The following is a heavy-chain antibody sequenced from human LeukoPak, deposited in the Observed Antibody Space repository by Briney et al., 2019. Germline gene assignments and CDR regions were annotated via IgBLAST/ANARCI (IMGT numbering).Heavy chain of an antibody. CDR1: GGTFSSYA. Sequence: GASVKVSCKASGGTFSSYAISWVRQAPGQGLEWMGGIIPIFGTANYAQKFQGRVTITADKSTSTAYMELSSLRPEDTAVYYCASSRRAAARSYFDYWGQGTLVTVSS. J-gene: IGHJ4*02. D-gene: IGHD6-13*01. V-gene: IGHV1-69*06. CDR2: IIPIFGTA. CDR3: ASSRRAAARSYFDY.